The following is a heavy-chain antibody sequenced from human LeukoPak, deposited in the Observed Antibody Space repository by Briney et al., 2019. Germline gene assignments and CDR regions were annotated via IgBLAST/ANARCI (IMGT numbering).Heavy chain of an antibody. J-gene: IGHJ6*02. CDR1: GYTFTSYG. CDR2: ISAYNGNT. Sequence: ASVKVSCKASGYTFTSYGISWVRQAPGQGLEWMGWISAYNGNTNYAQKLQGRVTMTTDTSTSTAYMELRSLRSDDTAVYYCARDTLLWFGELRYYGMDVWGQGTTVTVSS. V-gene: IGHV1-18*01. D-gene: IGHD3-10*01. CDR3: ARDTLLWFGELRYYGMDV.